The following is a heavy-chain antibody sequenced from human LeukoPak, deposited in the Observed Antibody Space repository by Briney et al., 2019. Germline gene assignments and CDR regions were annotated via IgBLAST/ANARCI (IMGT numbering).Heavy chain of an antibody. V-gene: IGHV3-30*18. J-gene: IGHJ4*02. D-gene: IGHD1-26*01. CDR3: AKDRTVVGATSFDY. Sequence: GGSLRLSCAASGFPFSTFDMHWVRQAPGKGLEWVAAIAYDGSVKYYPDSLKGRLTISRDNSKNTLYLQMNSLRAEDTAVYSCAKDRTVVGATSFDYWGLGTLVTVSS. CDR1: GFPFSTFD. CDR2: IAYDGSVK.